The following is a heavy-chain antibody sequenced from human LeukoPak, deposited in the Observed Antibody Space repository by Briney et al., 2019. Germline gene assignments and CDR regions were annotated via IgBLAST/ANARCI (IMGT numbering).Heavy chain of an antibody. CDR2: ISIISSYI. V-gene: IGHV3-21*01. CDR3: ARDEDRYDFWSGYEGDY. D-gene: IGHD3-3*01. Sequence: PGGSLRLSCAASGFTVSSYSMNWVRQAQGKGLEWVSSISIISSYIYYADSVKGRFTIYRDNAKNSLYLQMNSLRAEDTAVYYCARDEDRYDFWSGYEGDYWGQGTLVTVSS. J-gene: IGHJ4*02. CDR1: GFTVSSYS.